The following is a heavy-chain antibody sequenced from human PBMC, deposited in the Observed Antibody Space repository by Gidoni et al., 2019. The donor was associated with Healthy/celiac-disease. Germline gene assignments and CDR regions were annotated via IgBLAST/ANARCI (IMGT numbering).Heavy chain of an antibody. Sequence: QVQLQQWGAGLLQPSETLSLTCAVYGGSFSGYYWSWIRQPPGKGLEWIGEINHSGSTNYNPSLKSRVTISVDTSKNQFSLKLSSVTAADTAVYYCAGIVVVVAATQDYYYGMDVWGQGTTVTVSS. CDR3: AGIVVVVAATQDYYYGMDV. CDR2: INHSGST. V-gene: IGHV4-34*01. J-gene: IGHJ6*02. D-gene: IGHD2-15*01. CDR1: GGSFSGYY.